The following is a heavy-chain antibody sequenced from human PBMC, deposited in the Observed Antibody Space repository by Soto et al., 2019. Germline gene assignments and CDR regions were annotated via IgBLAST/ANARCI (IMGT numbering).Heavy chain of an antibody. J-gene: IGHJ4*02. V-gene: IGHV3-30*18. CDR2: ISYDGSNK. CDR1: GFTFSSYG. Sequence: GGSLRLSCAASGFTFSSYGMHWVRQAPGKGLEWVAVISYDGSNKYYADSVKGRFTISRDNSKNTLYLQMNSLRAEDTAVYYCAKGYFDYWGQGTLVTVSS. CDR3: AKGYFDY.